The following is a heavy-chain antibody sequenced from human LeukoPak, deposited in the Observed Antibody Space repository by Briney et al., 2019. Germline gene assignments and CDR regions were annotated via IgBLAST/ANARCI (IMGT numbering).Heavy chain of an antibody. CDR1: GFTFDDYA. Sequence: AGGSLRLSCAASGFTFDDYAMHWVRQAPGKGLEWVSGISWNSGSIGYADSVKGRFTISRDNAKNSLYLQMNSLRAEDTALYYCAKDRGVRGVIITCVDYWGQGTLVTVSS. D-gene: IGHD3-10*01. V-gene: IGHV3-9*01. CDR2: ISWNSGSI. J-gene: IGHJ4*02. CDR3: AKDRGVRGVIITCVDY.